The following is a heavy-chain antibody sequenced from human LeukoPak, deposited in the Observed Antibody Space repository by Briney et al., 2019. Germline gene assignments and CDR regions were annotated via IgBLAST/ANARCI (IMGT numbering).Heavy chain of an antibody. J-gene: IGHJ4*02. D-gene: IGHD6-19*01. CDR1: GFTFSSYW. V-gene: IGHV3-7*01. CDR2: IKQDGSEK. CDR3: ARDRVAGSSGRNVDY. Sequence: PGGSLRLSCAASGFTFSSYWMSWVRQAPGKGLEWVANIKQDGSEKYYVDSVKGRFTISRDNAKNSLYLQMNSLRAEDTAVYYCARDRVAGSSGRNVDYWGQGTLVTVSS.